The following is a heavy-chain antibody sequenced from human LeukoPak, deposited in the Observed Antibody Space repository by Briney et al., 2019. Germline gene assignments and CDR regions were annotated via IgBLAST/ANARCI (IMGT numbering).Heavy chain of an antibody. Sequence: GGSLRLSCAASGFTFNSYWMHWARQAPGKGLVWVSRINSDGSGTSDADFVKGRFTISRDNSKNTLYLQMNSLRAEDTAMYYCARDRLTNDAFDIWGQGTMVTVSS. D-gene: IGHD2-8*01. CDR1: GFTFNSYW. J-gene: IGHJ3*02. CDR3: ARDRLTNDAFDI. CDR2: INSDGSGT. V-gene: IGHV3-74*01.